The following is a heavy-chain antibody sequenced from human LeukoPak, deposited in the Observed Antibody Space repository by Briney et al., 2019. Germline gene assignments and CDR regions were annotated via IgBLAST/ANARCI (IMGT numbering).Heavy chain of an antibody. CDR2: IYYSGST. CDR1: GGSISSYY. CDR3: ARDPRERLRYPGTGYGMDV. J-gene: IGHJ6*02. V-gene: IGHV4-59*01. Sequence: SETLSLTCTVSGGSISSYYWIWLRQPPGKGLEWIGYIYYSGSTNYNPSLKSRVTISVDTSKNQFSLKLSSVTAADTAVYYCARDPRERLRYPGTGYGMDVWGQGTTVTVSS. D-gene: IGHD3-9*01.